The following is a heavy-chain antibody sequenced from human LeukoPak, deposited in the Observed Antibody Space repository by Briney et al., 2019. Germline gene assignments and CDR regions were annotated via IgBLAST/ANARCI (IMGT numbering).Heavy chain of an antibody. D-gene: IGHD2-2*01. CDR3: AKEEVRMGYCSSTSCYHGAFDI. V-gene: IGHV3-30*02. CDR1: GFTFSSYG. CDR2: IRYDGSNK. Sequence: GGSLRLSCAASGFTFSSYGMHWVRQAPGKGLEWVAFIRYDGSNKYYADSVKGRFTISRDSSKNTLYLQMNSLRAEDTAVYYCAKEEVRMGYCSSTSCYHGAFDIWGQGTMVTVSS. J-gene: IGHJ3*02.